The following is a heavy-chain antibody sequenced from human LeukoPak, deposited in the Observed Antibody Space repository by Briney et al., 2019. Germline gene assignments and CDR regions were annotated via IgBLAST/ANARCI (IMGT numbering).Heavy chain of an antibody. CDR3: ARGPLYYDSSGYTY. CDR2: INHSGST. V-gene: IGHV4-34*01. Sequence: GSLRLSCAASGFTFSDYYMSWIRQPPGKGLEWIGEINHSGSTNYNPSLKSRVTISVDTSKNQFSLKLSSVTAADTAVYYCARGPLYYDSSGYTYWGQGTLVTVSS. CDR1: GFTFSDYY. J-gene: IGHJ4*02. D-gene: IGHD3-22*01.